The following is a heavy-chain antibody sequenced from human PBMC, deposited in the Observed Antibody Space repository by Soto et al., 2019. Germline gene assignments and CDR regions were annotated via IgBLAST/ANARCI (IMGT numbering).Heavy chain of an antibody. CDR3: APHVSCSGGSCQYDAFAI. CDR2: ITADGGT. D-gene: IGHD2-15*01. Sequence: EVQVLESGGGLVQPGGSLRLSCEGSGFTVSSHAMTWIRQAPGKGPEWVSTITADGGTYYADSVKGRFAMSRDTSDSTLYLQMTSLGADDTAAYCCAPHVSCSGGSCQYDAFAIRGQGTMVTVSS. J-gene: IGHJ3*02. V-gene: IGHV3-23*01. CDR1: GFTVSSHA.